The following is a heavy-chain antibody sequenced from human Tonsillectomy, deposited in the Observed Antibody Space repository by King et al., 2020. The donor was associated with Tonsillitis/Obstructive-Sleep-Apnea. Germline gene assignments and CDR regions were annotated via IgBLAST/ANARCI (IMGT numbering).Heavy chain of an antibody. CDR2: IIPIFGTA. V-gene: IGHV1-69*01. Sequence: QLVQSGAEVKKPGSSVKVSCKASGGTFSSYAISWVRQAPGQGLEWMGGIIPIFGTANYAQKFQGRVTITADESTSTAYMELSSLRSEDTAVYYCARGRYCTNGVCYRGRFDPWGQGTLVTVSS. CDR1: GGTFSSYA. CDR3: ARGRYCTNGVCYRGRFDP. J-gene: IGHJ5*02. D-gene: IGHD2-8*01.